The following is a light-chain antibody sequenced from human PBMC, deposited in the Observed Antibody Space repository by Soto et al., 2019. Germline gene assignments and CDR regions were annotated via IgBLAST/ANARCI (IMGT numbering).Light chain of an antibody. V-gene: IGKV3-20*01. Sequence: EIVLTQSPGTLSLSPGERATLSCRASQSVSSSYLAWYQQKAGQAPSLLIYGASSRATGIPDRFSGSGSGTDFTLTISRLEAEDFAVYYCHQYDRSPLTFGGGTQVEIK. CDR1: QSVSSSY. CDR3: HQYDRSPLT. J-gene: IGKJ4*01. CDR2: GAS.